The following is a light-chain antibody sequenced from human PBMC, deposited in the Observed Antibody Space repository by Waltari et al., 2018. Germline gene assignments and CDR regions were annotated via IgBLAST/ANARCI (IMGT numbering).Light chain of an antibody. V-gene: IGLV1-44*01. CDR2: SNN. CDR1: SSNIESNT. J-gene: IGLJ2*01. CDR3: AVWDDSLSGVV. Sequence: QSVLTQAPSASGTPGRRVTISCSGRSSNIESNTVNWYQQLPGTAPKLLSYSNNQLPSGVPGRFSGSKSGTSASLAISGLQSEDEAEYSCAVWDDSLSGVVFGGGTKLTVL.